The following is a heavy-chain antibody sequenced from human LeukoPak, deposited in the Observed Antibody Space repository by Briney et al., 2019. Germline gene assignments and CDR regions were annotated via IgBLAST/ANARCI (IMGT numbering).Heavy chain of an antibody. CDR3: ASSRHGYCGMGVDD. J-gene: IGHJ4*02. D-gene: IGHD2-21*01. CDR2: IIPIFGTA. Sequence: GASVNVSCKASGGTFSSYAISWVRQAPGQGLEWMGGIIPIFGTANYAQKFQGRVTITADESTSTAYMELSSLRSEDTAVYYCASSRHGYCGMGVDDWGQGTLVTVSS. V-gene: IGHV1-69*13. CDR1: GGTFSSYA.